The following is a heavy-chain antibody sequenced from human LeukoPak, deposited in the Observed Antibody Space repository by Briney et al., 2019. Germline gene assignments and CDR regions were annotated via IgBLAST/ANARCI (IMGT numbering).Heavy chain of an antibody. CDR1: GFTFSSYA. J-gene: IGHJ4*02. Sequence: TGGSLRLSCAASGFTFSSYAMSWVSQAPGKGLEWVGRIKSKTDGGTTDYAAPVKGRFSISRDDSKKTLYLEMNSLKTEDTAVYYCTTAGGSTTAGGSTRIARHWGQGTLVTVSS. CDR2: IKSKTDGGTT. CDR3: TTAGGSTTAGGSTRIARH. V-gene: IGHV3-15*01. D-gene: IGHD2-21*01.